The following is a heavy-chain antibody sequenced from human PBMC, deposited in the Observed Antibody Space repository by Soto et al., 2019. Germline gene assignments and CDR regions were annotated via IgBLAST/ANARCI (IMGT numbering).Heavy chain of an antibody. V-gene: IGHV3-30*18. CDR1: GFTFSSYG. J-gene: IGHJ4*02. Sequence: QVQLVESGGGVVQPGRSLRLSCAASGFTFSSYGMHWVRQAPGKGLEWVAVISYDGGNKNYVDSVKGRFTISRDNSRNTLYLQMNSVSAEDTAVYYCAKDTYYHDSSGYYVFDYWGQRTLVTVSS. CDR3: AKDTYYHDSSGYYVFDY. D-gene: IGHD3-22*01. CDR2: ISYDGGNK.